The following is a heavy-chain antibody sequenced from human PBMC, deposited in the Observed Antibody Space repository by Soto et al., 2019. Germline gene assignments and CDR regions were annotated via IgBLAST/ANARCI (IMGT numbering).Heavy chain of an antibody. J-gene: IGHJ4*02. V-gene: IGHV3-72*01. Sequence: EVQVVESGGGLVQPGGSLRLSCAASGFTLSDHNMDWVRQAPGKGLEWVGRTRSKARGYTTAYAASVKGRFTISRDDSQNSLYLQMNSLKTEDTAVYYCARDGDYRWDYWGQGTLVTVSS. CDR3: ARDGDYRWDY. CDR1: GFTLSDHN. CDR2: TRSKARGYTT. D-gene: IGHD7-27*01.